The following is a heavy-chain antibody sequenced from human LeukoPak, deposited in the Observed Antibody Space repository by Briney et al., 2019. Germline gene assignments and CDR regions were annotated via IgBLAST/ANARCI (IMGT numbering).Heavy chain of an antibody. V-gene: IGHV3-30*18. Sequence: PGGSLRLSCAASGFTFSSYGMHWVRQAPGKGLEWVAVISYDGSNKYYADSVKGRFTISRDNSKNTLYLQMNSLRAEDTAVYYCAKDYYGSGTLPYYFDYWGQGTLVTVSS. CDR2: ISYDGSNK. CDR1: GFTFSSYG. J-gene: IGHJ4*02. D-gene: IGHD3-10*01. CDR3: AKDYYGSGTLPYYFDY.